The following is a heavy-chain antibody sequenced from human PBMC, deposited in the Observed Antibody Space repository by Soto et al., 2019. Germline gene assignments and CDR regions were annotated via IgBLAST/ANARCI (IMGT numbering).Heavy chain of an antibody. J-gene: IGHJ4*02. Sequence: QVQLQESGPGLVKPSETLSLTCTVSGGSVSSGSYYWSWIRQPPGKGLEWIGYIYYSGSTNYNPSLKSRVTISVDTSKNQFSLKLSSVTAADTAVYYCAREQSGRPGYWGQGTLVTVSS. V-gene: IGHV4-61*01. CDR1: GGSVSSGSYY. CDR2: IYYSGST. CDR3: AREQSGRPGY. D-gene: IGHD3-3*01.